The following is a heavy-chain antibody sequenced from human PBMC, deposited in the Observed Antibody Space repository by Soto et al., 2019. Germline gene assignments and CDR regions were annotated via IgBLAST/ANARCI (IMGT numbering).Heavy chain of an antibody. CDR2: IGTAGDT. CDR1: GFTFSSYD. CDR3: ARAIGPTLFDY. D-gene: IGHD3-22*01. Sequence: PGGSLRRSCSASGFTFSSYDMHWVRQGPGKGLEWVSAIGTAGDTNYAGSVKGRFTISRENAKNPLYLQMNSLRAGDTAIYFCARAIGPTLFDYWGQGTLVTVSS. J-gene: IGHJ4*02. V-gene: IGHV3-13*04.